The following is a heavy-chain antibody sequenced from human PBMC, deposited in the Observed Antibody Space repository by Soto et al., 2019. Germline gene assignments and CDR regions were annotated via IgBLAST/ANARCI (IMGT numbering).Heavy chain of an antibody. CDR2: TLYSGST. CDR3: ARNYYFDY. Sequence: SETLSLTCTVSGGSVTSTSYYWGWIRQPPGKGLEWIGSTLYSGSTYYNPSLKSRVTISLDTSKNQFSLKLNSVTAADTAVYYCARNYYFDYWGQGTLVTVS. J-gene: IGHJ4*02. CDR1: GGSVTSTSYY. V-gene: IGHV4-39*01.